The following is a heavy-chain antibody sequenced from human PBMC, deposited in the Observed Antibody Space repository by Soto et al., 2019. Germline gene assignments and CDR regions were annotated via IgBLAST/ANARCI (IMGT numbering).Heavy chain of an antibody. CDR2: IDWDDYK. CDR1: GFSLSTGGVG. D-gene: IGHD2-21*02. Sequence: QITLKESGPTLVKPTQTLTLTCTFSGFSLSTGGVGVGWIRQPPGKALECLGVIDWDDYKRYSPSVKSRLTITKDASKNQVVLTMTNMDPVDTATYYCARDRRDSYGFDYWGQGTLVTVSS. J-gene: IGHJ4*02. V-gene: IGHV2-5*02. CDR3: ARDRRDSYGFDY.